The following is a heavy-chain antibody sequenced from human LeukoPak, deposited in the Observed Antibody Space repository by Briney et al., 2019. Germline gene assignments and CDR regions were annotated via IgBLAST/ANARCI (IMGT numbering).Heavy chain of an antibody. CDR1: GFTFSSYA. Sequence: GGPLRLSCAASGFTFSSYAMSWVRQAPGKGLEWVSGISGSGGSTNYADSVKGRFTISRDNSKNTLYLQMNSLRAEDTAVYYCASCYGYYFYGMDVWGLGTTVTVSS. CDR3: ASCYGYYFYGMDV. J-gene: IGHJ6*02. V-gene: IGHV3-23*01. CDR2: ISGSGGST. D-gene: IGHD2-15*01.